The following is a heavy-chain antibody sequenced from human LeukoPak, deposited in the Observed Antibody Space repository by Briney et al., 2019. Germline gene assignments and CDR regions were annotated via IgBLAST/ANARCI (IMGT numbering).Heavy chain of an antibody. CDR3: AGWTTVVTPLY. V-gene: IGHV3-23*01. CDR1: GFTFSTYA. J-gene: IGHJ4*02. CDR2: ISSGSGGTK. D-gene: IGHD4-23*01. Sequence: GGSLRLSCAASGFTFSTYAMSWVRQAPGKGLEWVSVISSGSGGTKYYADSVKGRFTISRDNSKNTLYLQMNSLRAEDTAVYYCAGWTTVVTPLYWGQGTLVTVSS.